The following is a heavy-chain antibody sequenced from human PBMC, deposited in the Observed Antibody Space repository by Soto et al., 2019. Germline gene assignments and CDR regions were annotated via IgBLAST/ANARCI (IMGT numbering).Heavy chain of an antibody. CDR2: ISWNSGNT. J-gene: IGHJ4*02. D-gene: IGHD3-22*01. CDR3: AKGSDYDTSGYFIFDY. CDR1: GFSFDDYA. Sequence: GGSLRLSCAASGFSFDDYAMPWVRQAAGKGLEWVSGISWNSGNTGYADSVKGRFTISRDNAKNSLYLQMNSLRTEDTALYYCAKGSDYDTSGYFIFDYWGQGTLVTVS. V-gene: IGHV3-9*01.